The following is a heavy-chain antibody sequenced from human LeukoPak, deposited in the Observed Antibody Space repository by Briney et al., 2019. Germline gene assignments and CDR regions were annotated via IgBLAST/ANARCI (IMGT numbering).Heavy chain of an antibody. CDR1: GFTFSSYA. Sequence: GGSLRLSCAASGFTFSSYAMSWVRQAPGTGLVWVSRINGDGSSTSYADFVKGRFTISRDNAKNTLYLQMNSLRAEETAIYYCARDKGYSIDQWGQGTLATVSS. CDR3: ARDKGYSIDQ. CDR2: INGDGSST. J-gene: IGHJ5*02. D-gene: IGHD5-18*01. V-gene: IGHV3-74*01.